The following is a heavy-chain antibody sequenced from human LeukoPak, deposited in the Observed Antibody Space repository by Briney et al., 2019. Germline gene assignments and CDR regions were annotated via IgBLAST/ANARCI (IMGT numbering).Heavy chain of an antibody. D-gene: IGHD3-10*01. Sequence: GGSLRLSCAASGFTFSSYGMTWVRQDPGKGLEWVSGITGSGDYTNYADSVKGRFTISRDNSKNTLCLQMNSLRAEDTAVYYCAKTYGSGSRYYFDYWGQGTLVTVSS. CDR1: GFTFSSYG. J-gene: IGHJ4*02. CDR2: ITGSGDYT. CDR3: AKTYGSGSRYYFDY. V-gene: IGHV3-23*01.